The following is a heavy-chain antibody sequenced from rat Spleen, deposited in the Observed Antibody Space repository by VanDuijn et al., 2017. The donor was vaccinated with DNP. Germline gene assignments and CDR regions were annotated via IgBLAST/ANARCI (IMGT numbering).Heavy chain of an antibody. D-gene: IGHD1-12*02. CDR3: ARSYYDGSYYYGN. J-gene: IGHJ2*01. CDR2: INNAGST. Sequence: EVRLQESGPGLVKPSQSLSLTCSVTGHSITSSYRWNWIRKFPGNKLEWLGYINNAGSTNYNPSLKSRISITRDTSKNQFFLQVNSVTTEDTATYYCARSYYDGSYYYGNWGRGVMVTVSS. CDR1: GHSITSSYR. V-gene: IGHV3-3*01.